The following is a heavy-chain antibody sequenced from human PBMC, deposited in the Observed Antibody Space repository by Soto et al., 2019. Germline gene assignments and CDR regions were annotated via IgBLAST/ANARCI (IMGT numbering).Heavy chain of an antibody. J-gene: IGHJ5*02. CDR2: IYYSGST. V-gene: IGHV4-59*01. D-gene: IGHD3-10*01. CDR1: GGSISSYY. Sequence: QVQLQESGPGLVKPSETLSLTCTVSGGSISSYYWSWIRQPPGKGLEWIGYIYYSGSTNYNPSLKSRVTLSVDTSKNQFSLKLSSVTAADTAVYYCAREIPDFMVRGRFAPWGQGTLVTVSS. CDR3: AREIPDFMVRGRFAP.